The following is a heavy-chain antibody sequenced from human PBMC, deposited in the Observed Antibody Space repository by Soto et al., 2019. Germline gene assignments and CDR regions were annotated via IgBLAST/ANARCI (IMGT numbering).Heavy chain of an antibody. Sequence: EVQLVESGGGLVQPGGSLGLSCAASGFTFSSYSMNWVRQAPGKGLEWVSYISSSSSTIYYADSVKGRFTISRDNAKNSLYLQMNSLRDEDTAVYYCASLAGYSSSWYYYYYGMDVWGQGTTVTVSS. J-gene: IGHJ6*02. CDR3: ASLAGYSSSWYYYYYGMDV. CDR1: GFTFSSYS. CDR2: ISSSSSTI. V-gene: IGHV3-48*02. D-gene: IGHD6-13*01.